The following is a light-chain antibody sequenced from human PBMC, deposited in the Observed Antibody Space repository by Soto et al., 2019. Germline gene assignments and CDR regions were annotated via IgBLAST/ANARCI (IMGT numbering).Light chain of an antibody. Sequence: EVELTQSPGTLSLSPGERTTLSCRASQSVSSSHLAWYQQKRGQAPRLLIYDTSTRATGIPDRFSGSGSGTDFSLTISRLEPEDFAVYYCHQYDNAPQTYGQGTKVDNK. CDR3: HQYDNAPQT. CDR2: DTS. CDR1: QSVSSSH. J-gene: IGKJ2*01. V-gene: IGKV3-20*01.